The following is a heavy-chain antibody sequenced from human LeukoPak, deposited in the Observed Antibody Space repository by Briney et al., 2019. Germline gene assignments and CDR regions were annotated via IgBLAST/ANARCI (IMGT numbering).Heavy chain of an antibody. J-gene: IGHJ3*02. CDR2: ISAYNGNT. D-gene: IGHD3-22*01. Sequence: ASVKVSCKASGYTFTSYGISWVRQAPGQGLEWMGWISAYNGNTNYAQKLQGRVTMTTDTSTSTAYMELRSLRSDDTAVYYCARDRTMTQFDAFDIWGQGTMVTVSS. V-gene: IGHV1-18*01. CDR1: GYTFTSYG. CDR3: ARDRTMTQFDAFDI.